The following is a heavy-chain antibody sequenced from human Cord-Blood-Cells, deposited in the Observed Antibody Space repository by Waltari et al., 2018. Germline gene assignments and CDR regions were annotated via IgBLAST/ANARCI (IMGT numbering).Heavy chain of an antibody. Sequence: QVQLVQSGAEVKKPGALVKVSCSASGYTFTGYYMHWVGPAPVQGLEWMGWINPNSGGTNYAQKFQGRVTMTRDTSISTAYMELSRLRSDDTAVYYCARSINTAMVLDDAFDIWGQGTMVTVSS. CDR2: INPNSGGT. CDR3: ARSINTAMVLDDAFDI. D-gene: IGHD5-18*01. CDR1: GYTFTGYY. V-gene: IGHV1-2*02. J-gene: IGHJ3*02.